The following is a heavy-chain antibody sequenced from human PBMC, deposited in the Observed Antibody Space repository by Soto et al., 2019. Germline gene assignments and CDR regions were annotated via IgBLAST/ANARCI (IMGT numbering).Heavy chain of an antibody. J-gene: IGHJ4*02. CDR1: GYTFTSYA. CDR2: INAGNGNT. Sequence: QVQLVQSGAEEKKPGASVKVSCKASGYTFTSYAMHWVRQAPGQRLEWMGWINAGNGNTKYSQKFQGRVTITRDTSGTTANMELSSLRSEDTAVYYCERGPDYGDYGTSPADDYWGQGTLVTVSS. V-gene: IGHV1-3*05. D-gene: IGHD4-17*01. CDR3: ERGPDYGDYGTSPADDY.